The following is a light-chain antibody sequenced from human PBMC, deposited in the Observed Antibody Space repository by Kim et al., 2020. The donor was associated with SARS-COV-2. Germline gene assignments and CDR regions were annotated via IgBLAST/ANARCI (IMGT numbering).Light chain of an antibody. V-gene: IGKV1-5*03. CDR1: QSMVSW. J-gene: IGKJ1*01. CDR2: KSS. CDR3: QQYATYWT. Sequence: SASVGDSVPIACRASQSMVSWLAWYQQKPGKAPKLLIYKSSTLESGVPSRFSGSVSGTEFTLSISSLQPDDVATYYCQQYATYWTFGQGTKVDIK.